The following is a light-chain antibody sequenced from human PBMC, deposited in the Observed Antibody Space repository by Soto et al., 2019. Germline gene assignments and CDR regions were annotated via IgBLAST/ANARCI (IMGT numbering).Light chain of an antibody. J-gene: IGKJ1*01. CDR3: QQSYSNPRT. CDR2: GVS. CDR1: QRVGTY. Sequence: DIQLARSPSSLSAYVGASLTMTCRASQRVGTYLNWYRQKPGKAPNLLIYGVSSLHSGVPSRFSGSGSGTEFTLTISSLQPEDFATYYCQQSYSNPRTCGQGNKGDIK. V-gene: IGKV1-39*01.